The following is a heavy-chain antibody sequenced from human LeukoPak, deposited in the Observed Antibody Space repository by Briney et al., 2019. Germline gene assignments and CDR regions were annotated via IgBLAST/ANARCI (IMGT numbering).Heavy chain of an antibody. V-gene: IGHV1-24*01. CDR1: GYTLTELS. CDR2: FDPEDGET. CDR3: ATDGSGRDAFDI. J-gene: IGHJ3*02. Sequence: ASVKVSCKVSGYTLTELSMHWVRQAPGKGLEWMGGFDPEDGETIYAQKFQGRVTMTEDTSTDTAYMELSSLRSEDTAVYYCATDGSGRDAFDIWGQGTMVTVSS. D-gene: IGHD6-19*01.